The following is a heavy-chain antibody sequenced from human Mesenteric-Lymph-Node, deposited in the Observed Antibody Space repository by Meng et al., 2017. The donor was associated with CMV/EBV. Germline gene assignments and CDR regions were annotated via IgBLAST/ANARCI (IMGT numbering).Heavy chain of an antibody. CDR3: ATAPMYQLPTY. D-gene: IGHD2-2*01. Sequence: SGPTLVKPTQTLTLTCTFSGFSLSTSGVGVGWIRQPPGKGLEWIGEINDSGSANYNPSLKSRVTISVDTSKSQFSLKVRSVTAADTAVYYCATAPMYQLPTYWGQGTLVTVSS. V-gene: IGHV4-39*07. CDR1: GFSLSTSGVG. J-gene: IGHJ4*02. CDR2: INDSGSA.